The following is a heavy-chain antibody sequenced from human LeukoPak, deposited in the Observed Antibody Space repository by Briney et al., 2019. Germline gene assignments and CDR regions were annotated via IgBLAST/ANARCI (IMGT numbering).Heavy chain of an antibody. CDR3: ARDKEALYSGSYYRNFDY. D-gene: IGHD1-26*01. V-gene: IGHV1-18*01. CDR1: GYTFTKYG. J-gene: IGHJ4*02. Sequence: ASVEVSCKASGYTFTKYGITWVRQAPGQGLEWMGWISTYNGNTNYAQKLQGRVTMTTDTSTSAAYMELRSLRSDDTAVYYCARDKEALYSGSYYRNFDYWGQGTLVTVSS. CDR2: ISTYNGNT.